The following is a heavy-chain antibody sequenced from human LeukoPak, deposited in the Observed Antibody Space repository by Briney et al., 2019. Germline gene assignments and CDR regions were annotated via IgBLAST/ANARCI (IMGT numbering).Heavy chain of an antibody. J-gene: IGHJ4*02. D-gene: IGHD5-24*01. Sequence: GGSLRLSCAASGFTFTNYGMTWVRQAPGKGLEWVSSISGSAATISYADSVKGRFTISRDNSKNTLSLQMNSLRAEDTAVYYCAKSGYNRFDYWGQGTLVTVSS. V-gene: IGHV3-23*01. CDR2: ISGSAATI. CDR1: GFTFTNYG. CDR3: AKSGYNRFDY.